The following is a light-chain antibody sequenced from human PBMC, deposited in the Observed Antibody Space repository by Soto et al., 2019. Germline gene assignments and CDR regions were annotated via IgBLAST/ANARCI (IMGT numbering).Light chain of an antibody. CDR3: ATWDGSLPWEV. Sequence: QSVLTQSPSVSAAPGQKVTISCSGSSSNIGNNYVSWYQQLPGTAPKLLIYDNNKRPSGIPDRFSGSKSGTSGTLDITGLQTGDEADYYCATWDGSLPWEVFGGGTKLTVL. V-gene: IGLV1-51*01. CDR2: DNN. J-gene: IGLJ2*01. CDR1: SSNIGNNY.